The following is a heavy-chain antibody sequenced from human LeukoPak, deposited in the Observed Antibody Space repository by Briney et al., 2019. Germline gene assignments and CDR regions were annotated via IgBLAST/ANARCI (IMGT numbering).Heavy chain of an antibody. J-gene: IGHJ4*02. V-gene: IGHV1-69*13. CDR1: GGTFSSYA. CDR3: AREHCSGGNCSGLDY. D-gene: IGHD2-15*01. CDR2: IIPIFGTA. Sequence: ASVKVSCKASGGTFSSYAISWVRQAPGQGLEWMGGIIPIFGTANYAQKFQGRVTITADESTSTAYMELSSLRSEDTAVYYCAREHCSGGNCSGLDYWGQGTLVTVSS.